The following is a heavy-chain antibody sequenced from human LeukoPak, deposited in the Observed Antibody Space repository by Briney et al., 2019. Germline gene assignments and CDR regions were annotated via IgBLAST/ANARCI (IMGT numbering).Heavy chain of an antibody. Sequence: PSETLSLTCTVSGDSINDYYWTWIRQPPGKRLEWIGYIYYSGTTTYNPSLGGRVTISLDTSKNQFSPTLTSVTAADTAVYYCARRFCSSAGCHRTFNYFDPWGQGILVTVSS. CDR3: ARRFCSSAGCHRTFNYFDP. V-gene: IGHV4-59*12. CDR1: GDSINDYY. CDR2: IYYSGTT. D-gene: IGHD2-2*01. J-gene: IGHJ5*02.